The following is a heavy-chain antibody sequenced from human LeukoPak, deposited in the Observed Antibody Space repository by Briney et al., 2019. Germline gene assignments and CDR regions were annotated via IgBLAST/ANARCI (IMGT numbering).Heavy chain of an antibody. D-gene: IGHD5-12*01. CDR3: AAAGYRTGYGMDV. CDR1: GGSISSGGYS. Sequence: SQTLSLTCAVSGGSISSGGYSWSWIRQPPGKGLEWIGYIYQSGSTYCNPSLKSRVTISVDRSKNQFSLKLSSVTAADTAVYYCAAAGYRTGYGMDVWGQGTTVTVSS. V-gene: IGHV4-30-2*01. J-gene: IGHJ6*02. CDR2: IYQSGST.